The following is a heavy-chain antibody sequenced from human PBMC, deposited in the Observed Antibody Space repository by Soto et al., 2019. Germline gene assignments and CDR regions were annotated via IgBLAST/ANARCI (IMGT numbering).Heavy chain of an antibody. CDR3: AKGSLYGYVENPPFDY. CDR1: GFTFSSYA. J-gene: IGHJ4*02. CDR2: ISGSGGST. Sequence: PGGSLRLSCAASGFTFSSYAMSWVRQAPGKGLEWVSAISGSGGSTYYADSVKGRFTISRDNSKNTLYLQMNSLRAEDTAVYYCAKGSLYGYVENPPFDYWGQGTLVTVSS. V-gene: IGHV3-23*01. D-gene: IGHD5-12*01.